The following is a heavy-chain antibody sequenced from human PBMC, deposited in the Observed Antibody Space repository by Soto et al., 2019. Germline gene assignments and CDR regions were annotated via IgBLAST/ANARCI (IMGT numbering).Heavy chain of an antibody. J-gene: IGHJ4*02. V-gene: IGHV3-9*01. CDR1: GFTFDDYA. CDR3: VKDSTVSGVRQGLDF. CDR2: IIWNSAYI. D-gene: IGHD6-19*01. Sequence: GGSLRLSCAVYGFTFDDYAMHWVRQAPGKGLEWVAGIIWNSAYIVYADSVKGRFTISRDNAKNSLHLQMDSLRAEDTALYYCVKDSTVSGVRQGLDFWGRGTLRTVSS.